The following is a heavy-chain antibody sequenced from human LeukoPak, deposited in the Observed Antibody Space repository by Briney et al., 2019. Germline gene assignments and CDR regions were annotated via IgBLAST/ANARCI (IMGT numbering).Heavy chain of an antibody. CDR1: GGSISSGGYS. CDR2: IYHSGST. CDR3: ARSPDYDILTGYPDDAFDI. V-gene: IGHV4-30-2*01. Sequence: PSQTLSLTCAVSGGSISSGGYSWSWIRQPPGKGLEWIGYIYHSGSTYYNPSLKSRVTISVDGSKNQFSLKLSSVTAADTAVYYCARSPDYDILTGYPDDAFDIWGQGTMVTVSS. D-gene: IGHD3-9*01. J-gene: IGHJ3*02.